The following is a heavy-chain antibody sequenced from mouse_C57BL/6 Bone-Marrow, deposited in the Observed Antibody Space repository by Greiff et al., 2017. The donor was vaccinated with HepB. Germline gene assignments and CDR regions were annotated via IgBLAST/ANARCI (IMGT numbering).Heavy chain of an antibody. Sequence: QVQLKESGPGPVALSQSLSITCTVSALSLPSYGVHWVRQPPGKGLEWLVVIWSDGSTTYNSALKTRLSISKDNSKSQVSLKMNSLQTDDTAMYYCARQYGYDGPRAMDYWGQGTSGTVSS. J-gene: IGHJ4*01. CDR2: IWSDGST. CDR1: ALSLPSYG. V-gene: IGHV2-6-1*01. CDR3: ARQYGYDGPRAMDY. D-gene: IGHD2-2*01.